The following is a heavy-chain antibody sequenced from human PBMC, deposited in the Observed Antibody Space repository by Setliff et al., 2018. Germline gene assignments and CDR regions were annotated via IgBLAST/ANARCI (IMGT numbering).Heavy chain of an antibody. CDR1: GESFSNNY. J-gene: IGHJ5*02. CDR2: SNHGGST. D-gene: IGHD3-3*01. Sequence: SETLSLTCSVYGESFSNNYWSWIRQSPGRGLEWIGESNHGGSTSYNPSLKSRLTMSVDTSRNQISLNLTSVTAADTAMYYCARERTIFGILVISGWFDPWGQGTVVTVSS. V-gene: IGHV4-34*01. CDR3: ARERTIFGILVISGWFDP.